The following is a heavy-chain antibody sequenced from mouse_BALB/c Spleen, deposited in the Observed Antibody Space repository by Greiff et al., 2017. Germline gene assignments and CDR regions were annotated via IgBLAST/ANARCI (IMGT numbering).Heavy chain of an antibody. V-gene: IGHV3-8*02. CDR1: GDSITSGY. CDR3: ARYDGSSFYYFDY. Sequence: EVKLVESGPSLVKPSQTLSLTCSVTGDSITSGYWNWIRKFPGNKLEYMGYISYSGSTYYNPSLKSRISITRDTSKNQYYLQLNSVTTEDTATYYCARYDGSSFYYFDYWGQGTTLTVSS. J-gene: IGHJ2*01. CDR2: ISYSGST. D-gene: IGHD1-1*01.